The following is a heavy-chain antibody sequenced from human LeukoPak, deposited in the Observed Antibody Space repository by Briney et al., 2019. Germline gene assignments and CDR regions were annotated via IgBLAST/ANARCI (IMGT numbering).Heavy chain of an antibody. V-gene: IGHV3-23*01. CDR2: LSGSGITT. D-gene: IGHD6-13*01. CDR3: ARGLGYGSSRYNWFDP. CDR1: GFTFSNSA. J-gene: IGHJ5*02. Sequence: PGGSLRLSCAASGFTFSNSAMSWVRQAPGKGLEWVSTLSGSGITTYYADSVKGRFTISRDSSKNTLYLQMNSLRAEDTAVYYCARGLGYGSSRYNWFDPWGQGTLVTVSS.